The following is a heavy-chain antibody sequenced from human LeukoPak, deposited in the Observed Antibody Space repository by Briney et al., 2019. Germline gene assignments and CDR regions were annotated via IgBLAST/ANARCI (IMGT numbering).Heavy chain of an antibody. D-gene: IGHD6-13*01. V-gene: IGHV1-18*01. CDR1: GYKFTNYG. Sequence: ASVKVSCKASGYKFTNYGISWVRQAPGQGLEWMGWISAYDGNTNYAQEVQGRVTMTTDTSTSTAYMELRSLRSDDTAVYYCARDKVIATAGTPNWFDPWGQGTLVIVSS. CDR3: ARDKVIATAGTPNWFDP. J-gene: IGHJ5*02. CDR2: ISAYDGNT.